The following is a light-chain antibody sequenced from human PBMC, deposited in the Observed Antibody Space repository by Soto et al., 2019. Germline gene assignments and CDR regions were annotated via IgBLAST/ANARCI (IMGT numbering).Light chain of an antibody. CDR1: QSLGYGDGNTY. CDR3: MQGTHWPPT. CDR2: QVS. Sequence: DVVMAQSPLSLPVTLGQPASISCRSNQSLGYGDGNTYLSWMQQRPGQSPRRLIYQVSNRDSGGPGRFSGSGSGTDFTLKISRGQAEDVGVYYCMQGTHWPPTFGQGTRLEI. J-gene: IGKJ5*01. V-gene: IGKV2-30*01.